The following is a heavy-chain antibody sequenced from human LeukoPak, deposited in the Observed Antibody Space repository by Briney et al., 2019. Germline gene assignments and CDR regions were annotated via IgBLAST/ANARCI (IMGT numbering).Heavy chain of an antibody. J-gene: IGHJ3*02. CDR2: ISYDGSNK. Sequence: PGGSLRLSCAASGFTFSSYAMHWVRQAPGKGLEWVAVISYDGSNKYYADSVKGRFTISRDNSKNTLYLQMNSLRAEDTAVYYCARDKTPSQWELDAFDIWGQGTMVTVSS. D-gene: IGHD1-26*01. V-gene: IGHV3-30-3*01. CDR3: ARDKTPSQWELDAFDI. CDR1: GFTFSSYA.